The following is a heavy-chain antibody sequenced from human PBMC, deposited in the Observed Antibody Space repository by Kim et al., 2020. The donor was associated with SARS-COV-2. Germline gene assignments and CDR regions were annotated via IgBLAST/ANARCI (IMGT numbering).Heavy chain of an antibody. Sequence: SETLSLTCAVYGGSFSGYYWSWIRQPPGKGLEWIGEINHSGSTNYNPSLKSRVTISVDTSKNQFSLKLSSVTAADTAVYYCARDPNRIAARPYFDYWGQG. CDR2: INHSGST. V-gene: IGHV4-34*01. CDR3: ARDPNRIAARPYFDY. D-gene: IGHD6-6*01. CDR1: GGSFSGYY. J-gene: IGHJ4*02.